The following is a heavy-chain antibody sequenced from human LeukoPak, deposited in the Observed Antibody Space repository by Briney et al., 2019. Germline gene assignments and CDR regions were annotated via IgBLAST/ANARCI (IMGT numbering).Heavy chain of an antibody. V-gene: IGHV3-66*02. J-gene: IGHJ4*02. CDR2: IYSGGST. CDR1: GFTVSSNY. CDR3: ARGPWGWLRIEAGYFDY. D-gene: IGHD5-12*01. Sequence: PGGSLRLSCAASGFTVSSNYMSWVRQAPGKGLEWVSVIYSGGSTYYADSVKGRFTISRDNSKNTLYLQMNSLRAEDTAVYYCARGPWGWLRIEAGYFDYWGQGTLVTVSS.